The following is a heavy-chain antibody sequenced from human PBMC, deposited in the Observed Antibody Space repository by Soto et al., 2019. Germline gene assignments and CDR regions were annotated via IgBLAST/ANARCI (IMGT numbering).Heavy chain of an antibody. CDR1: GFMFSSYR. J-gene: IGHJ4*02. Sequence: EVQLVESEGGLVKRGGSLTLSCAASGFMFSSYRMNWVRQAPGKGLEWVSSINSGGTYRYYADSVQGRFTISRNNARNSFYLQMNSLGVEDTAVYYCARDLTTYGSPHFDYWGQGTLVTVFS. V-gene: IGHV3-21*06. CDR2: INSGGTYR. D-gene: IGHD3-10*01. CDR3: ARDLTTYGSPHFDY.